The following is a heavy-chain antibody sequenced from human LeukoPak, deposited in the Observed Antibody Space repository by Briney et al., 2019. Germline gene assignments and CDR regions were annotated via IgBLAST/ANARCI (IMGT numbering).Heavy chain of an antibody. CDR2: LSADGSHK. CDR1: GFKFSSYG. CDR3: AKARTYYYDSSGFDY. J-gene: IGHJ4*02. V-gene: IGHV3-30*18. D-gene: IGHD3-22*01. Sequence: AGGSLRLSCEASGFKFSSYGMHWVRQAPGKGLEWVAVLSADGSHKQFADAVKDRFTISRDNSKNTLYLQMNSLRAEDTAVYYCAKARTYYYDSSGFDYWGQGTLVTVSS.